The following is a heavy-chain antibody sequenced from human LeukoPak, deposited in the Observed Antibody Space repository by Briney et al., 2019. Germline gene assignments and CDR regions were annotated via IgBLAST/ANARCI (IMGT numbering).Heavy chain of an antibody. CDR2: ISYDGSNK. CDR3: AKDRGWLQFFDY. Sequence: GRSLRLSCAASGFTFSSYGMHWVRQAPGKGLEWVAVISYDGSNKYYADSVKGRFTISRDNSKNTLYLQMNSLGAEDTAVYYCAKDRGWLQFFDYWGQGTLVTVSS. D-gene: IGHD5-24*01. CDR1: GFTFSSYG. V-gene: IGHV3-30*18. J-gene: IGHJ4*02.